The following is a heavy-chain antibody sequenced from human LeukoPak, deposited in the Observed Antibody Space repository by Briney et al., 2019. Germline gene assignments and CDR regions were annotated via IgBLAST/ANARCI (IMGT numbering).Heavy chain of an antibody. Sequence: GGSLRLSCAASGFTFSSAWMAWVRQAPGKRLEWVGRIKSKSDGGTTEYAAPVNGRFTISTDASKNTLYLQMNSLGTEDTAVYYCTTYYCSGGRCYHFDYWGQGSLVTVSP. D-gene: IGHD2-15*01. CDR2: IKSKSDGGTT. V-gene: IGHV3-15*01. CDR1: GFTFSSAW. CDR3: TTYYCSGGRCYHFDY. J-gene: IGHJ4*02.